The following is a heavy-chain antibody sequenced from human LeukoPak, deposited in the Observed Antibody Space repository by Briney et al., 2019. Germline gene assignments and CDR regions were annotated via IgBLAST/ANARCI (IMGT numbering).Heavy chain of an antibody. Sequence: ASVMVSCKASGYTFTGYYMHWVRQAPGQGLEWMGWINPDTGGTSYAQRFQGRVTMTRDTSISTAYMELIRLTSDDTAVYYCARGGEVCSSTSCYRGHEYWGQGTLVTVSS. CDR3: ARGGEVCSSTSCYRGHEY. CDR2: INPDTGGT. J-gene: IGHJ4*02. V-gene: IGHV1-2*02. CDR1: GYTFTGYY. D-gene: IGHD2-2*01.